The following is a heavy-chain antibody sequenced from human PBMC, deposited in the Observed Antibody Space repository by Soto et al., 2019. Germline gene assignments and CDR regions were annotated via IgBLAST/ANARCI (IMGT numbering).Heavy chain of an antibody. CDR2: INHSGST. D-gene: IGHD2-15*01. V-gene: IGHV4-4*02. J-gene: IGHJ4*02. CDR3: ARAHIVVVVAAAPPFFDY. Sequence: SETLSLTCAVSGGSISSSNWWSWVRQPPGKGLEWIGEINHSGSTNYNPSLKSRVTISVDTSKNQFSLKLSSETAADTAVYYCARAHIVVVVAAAPPFFDYWGPGTLVTVSS. CDR1: GGSISSSNW.